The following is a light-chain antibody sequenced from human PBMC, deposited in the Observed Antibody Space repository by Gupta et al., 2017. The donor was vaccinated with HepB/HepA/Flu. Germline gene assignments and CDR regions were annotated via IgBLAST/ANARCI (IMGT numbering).Light chain of an antibody. J-gene: IGKJ2*01. CDR2: GAS. V-gene: IGKV3-20*01. Sequence: EIVLTQSPGTLSFPPGERATLSCRASKTIRHSSLAWYQHKPGQAPRLLIYGASSRTTGIPDRFSGSGSGTDFTLTISRLEPEDFAVYYCQQGGYSPPTFGQGTRVEI. CDR3: QQGGYSPPT. CDR1: KTIRHSS.